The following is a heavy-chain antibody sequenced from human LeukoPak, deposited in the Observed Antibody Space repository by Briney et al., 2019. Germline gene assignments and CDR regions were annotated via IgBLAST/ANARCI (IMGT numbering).Heavy chain of an antibody. V-gene: IGHV4-31*03. J-gene: IGHJ5*02. CDR1: GGSISSGGYY. D-gene: IGHD3-10*01. Sequence: PSQTLSLTCTVSGGSISSGGYYWSWIRQHPGKGLEWIGYIYYSGSTYYNPSLKSRVTISVDTSKNQLSLKLSSVTAADTAVYYCARDRIYYGSGSYYTEGNNWFDPWGQGTLVTVSS. CDR3: ARDRIYYGSGSYYTEGNNWFDP. CDR2: IYYSGST.